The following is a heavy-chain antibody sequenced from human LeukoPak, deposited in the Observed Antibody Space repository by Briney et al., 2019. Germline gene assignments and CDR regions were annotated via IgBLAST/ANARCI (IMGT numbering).Heavy chain of an antibody. CDR2: ISYDGSDK. J-gene: IGHJ6*03. Sequence: GGSLRLSCAASGFTFSSYVMHWVRQAPGKGLEWVTLISYDGSDKYYADSVRGRFTISRDNSKNTLYLQMNSLRVEDTAVYYCARAHYYYYYMDVWGKGTTVTVSS. V-gene: IGHV3-30*04. CDR3: ARAHYYYYYMDV. CDR1: GFTFSSYV.